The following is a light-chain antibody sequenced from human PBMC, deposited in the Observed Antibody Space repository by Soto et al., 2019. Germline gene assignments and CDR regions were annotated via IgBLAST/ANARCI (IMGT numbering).Light chain of an antibody. V-gene: IGKV3-15*01. CDR3: QPYNNWPWT. J-gene: IGKJ2*01. CDR1: QSVSSN. CDR2: GAS. Sequence: EIVMTQSPATLSVSPGERATLSCRASQSVSSNLAWYQQKPGQAPRLLIYGASTRATGIPARFSGSGSGTELTLTISSLQSEDFAVYYCQPYNNWPWTFGQGTKLEIK.